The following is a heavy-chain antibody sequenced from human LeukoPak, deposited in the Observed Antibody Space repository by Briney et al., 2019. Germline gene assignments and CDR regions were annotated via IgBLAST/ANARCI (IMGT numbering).Heavy chain of an antibody. J-gene: IGHJ4*02. V-gene: IGHV3-30*02. CDR1: GFTFKTYG. Sequence: GGSLRLSCAASGFTFKTYGMHWVRQAPGKGLDWVAFIEKDGSNKYYADSVKGRFTVSRDNSKNRLYLQMNSLRPEETALYYCAKDLEQWPAVPEYWGQGTLVIVSS. CDR2: IEKDGSNK. D-gene: IGHD6-19*01. CDR3: AKDLEQWPAVPEY.